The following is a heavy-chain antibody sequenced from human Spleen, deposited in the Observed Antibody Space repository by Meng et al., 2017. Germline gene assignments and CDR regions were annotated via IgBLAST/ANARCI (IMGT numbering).Heavy chain of an antibody. CDR3: ARGTPGRSYSDY. Sequence: QVQLVQPGAEVKKPGASVKVSCKASDYTFTGYGVSWVRQAPGQGLEWMAWLGAHDGDTSHAPKFQGRVTVSADRPTATAYMELRSLRSDDTAVYYCARGTPGRSYSDYWGQGTLVTVSS. CDR1: DYTFTGYG. V-gene: IGHV1-18*01. CDR2: LGAHDGDT. D-gene: IGHD3-10*01. J-gene: IGHJ4*02.